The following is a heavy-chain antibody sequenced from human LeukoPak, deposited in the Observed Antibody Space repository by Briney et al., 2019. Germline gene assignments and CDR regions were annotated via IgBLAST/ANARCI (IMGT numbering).Heavy chain of an antibody. CDR1: GFTFSSYS. D-gene: IGHD2-15*01. CDR2: ISSSSSYI. V-gene: IGHV3-21*01. Sequence: PGGSLRLSCAASGFTFSSYSMNWVRQAPGKGLEWVSSISSSSSYIYYADSVKGRFTISRDNAKNSLYLQMNSLRAEDTAVYYCARAFLGYCSGGSCYNAGYWGQGTLVTVSS. CDR3: ARAFLGYCSGGSCYNAGY. J-gene: IGHJ4*02.